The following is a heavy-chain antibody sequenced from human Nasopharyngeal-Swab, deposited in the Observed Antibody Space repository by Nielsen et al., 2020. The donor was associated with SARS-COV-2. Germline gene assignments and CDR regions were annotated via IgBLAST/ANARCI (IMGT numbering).Heavy chain of an antibody. Sequence: SLKISCAASGFTFDDYGMHWVRQYPGQGLEWVSGITWHSRILGYADSVKGRFTSSRANAKNSLFLQMSSLRPEDTALYYCAKEILYASSWDASPVFDQWGRGTLVTVSS. CDR3: AKEILYASSWDASPVFDQ. V-gene: IGHV3-9*01. D-gene: IGHD2-8*01. CDR1: GFTFDDYG. CDR2: ITWHSRIL. J-gene: IGHJ4*02.